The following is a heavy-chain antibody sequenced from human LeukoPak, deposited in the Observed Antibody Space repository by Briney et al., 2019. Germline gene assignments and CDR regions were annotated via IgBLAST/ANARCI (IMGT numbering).Heavy chain of an antibody. Sequence: GGSLRLSCAASGFAFSTYVMSWVRQAPGKGLDWVSAIGTSGGTTYYADSVKGRLTISRDNSKDTLYLQMNSLRAEDTAVYYCAKRLGGSGFDYWGQGTLVTVSS. CDR2: IGTSGGTT. CDR3: AKRLGGSGFDY. V-gene: IGHV3-23*01. J-gene: IGHJ4*02. CDR1: GFAFSTYV. D-gene: IGHD3-16*01.